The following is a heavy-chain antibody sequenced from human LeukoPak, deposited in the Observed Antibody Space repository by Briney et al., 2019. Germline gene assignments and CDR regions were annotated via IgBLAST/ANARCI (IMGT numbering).Heavy chain of an antibody. V-gene: IGHV5-51*01. Sequence: GAPLQISCQGSGSPFTSYRIGGARRLPGKGLEWMGITYPGDSATRYSPSFQGQATLSADQSISTAYLQWSSPKASDTARYCCGRRVYDSSGYLSNFDYRGQGTLVTVSS. CDR2: TYPGDSAT. J-gene: IGHJ4*02. CDR1: GSPFTSYR. CDR3: GRRVYDSSGYLSNFDY. D-gene: IGHD3-22*01.